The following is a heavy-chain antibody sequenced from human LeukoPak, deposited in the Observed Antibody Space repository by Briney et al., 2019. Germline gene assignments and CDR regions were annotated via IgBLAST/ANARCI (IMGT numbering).Heavy chain of an antibody. J-gene: IGHJ4*02. D-gene: IGHD6-13*01. Sequence: PGGSLRLSCAASGLTVSSNYMSWVRQAPGKGLEWVSVIYSGGSTYYADSVKGRFTISRYNSKNTLFLQMNSLRVEDTAIYYCAKDAAGPEYWGQGTRVTVSS. V-gene: IGHV3-66*01. CDR1: GLTVSSNY. CDR3: AKDAAGPEY. CDR2: IYSGGST.